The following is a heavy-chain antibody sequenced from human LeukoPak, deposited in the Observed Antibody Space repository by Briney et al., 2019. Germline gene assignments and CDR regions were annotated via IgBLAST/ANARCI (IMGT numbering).Heavy chain of an antibody. Sequence: GGSLRLSCAASGFTFSSYAMSWVRQAPGKGLEWVSAISGSGGSTYYADSMKGRFTISRDNSKNTLYLQMNSLRAEDTAVYYCAKAGGYNPMEFDYWGQGTLVTVSP. J-gene: IGHJ4*02. CDR1: GFTFSSYA. CDR2: ISGSGGST. CDR3: AKAGGYNPMEFDY. D-gene: IGHD5-24*01. V-gene: IGHV3-23*01.